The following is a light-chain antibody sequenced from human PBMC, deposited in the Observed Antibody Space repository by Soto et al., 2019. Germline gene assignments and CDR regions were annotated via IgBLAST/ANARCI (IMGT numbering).Light chain of an antibody. V-gene: IGKV3-11*01. Sequence: DIVLTQSPATLSLSPGERATLSCRASQSVRSFLAWYQQKPGQAPRLLIYDASNRATGIPARFSGSGSGTDFTLTITSLQPEDFAIYYCQQTYSPPSITFGQGTRLDIK. CDR1: QSVRSF. CDR2: DAS. J-gene: IGKJ5*01. CDR3: QQTYSPPSIT.